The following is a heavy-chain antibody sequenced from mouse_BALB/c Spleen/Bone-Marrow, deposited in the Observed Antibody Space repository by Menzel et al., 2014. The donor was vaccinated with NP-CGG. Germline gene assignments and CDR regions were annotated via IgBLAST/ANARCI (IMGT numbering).Heavy chain of an antibody. V-gene: IGHV1S41*01. J-gene: IGHJ4*01. CDR1: GYTFTSYW. CDR2: IAPGSGST. CDR3: ARFPIYYGNYGAMDY. D-gene: IGHD2-1*01. Sequence: DLVKPGASMKLSCKASGYTFTSYWINWIKQRPGQGLEWIGRIAPGSGSTYYNEMFKGKATLTVDTSSSTAYIQHSSLSSEGSAVYFCARFPIYYGNYGAMDYWGQGTSVTVSS.